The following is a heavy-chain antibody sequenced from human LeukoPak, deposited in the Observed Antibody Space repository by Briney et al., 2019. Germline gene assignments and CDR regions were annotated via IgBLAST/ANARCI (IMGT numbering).Heavy chain of an antibody. CDR1: GYTFTSYY. CDR3: ARGFYDSGYDLLFSY. CDR2: INPSGGST. V-gene: IGHV1-46*01. Sequence: ASVKVSCKASGYTFTSYYMHWVRQAPGQGLEWMGIINPSGGSTSYAQKFQGRVTMTRDMSTSTVYMELSSLRSEDTAVYYCARGFYDSGYDLLFSYWGQGTLVTVSS. D-gene: IGHD5-12*01. J-gene: IGHJ4*02.